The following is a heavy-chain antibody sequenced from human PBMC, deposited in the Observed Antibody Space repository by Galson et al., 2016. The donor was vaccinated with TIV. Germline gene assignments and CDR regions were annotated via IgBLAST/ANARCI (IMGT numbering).Heavy chain of an antibody. CDR2: IDAGHGYT. V-gene: IGHV1-3*01. CDR3: ARSDATSGYYYYFDY. J-gene: IGHJ4*02. Sequence: SVKVSCKASGYTFTNYAIHWVRQAPGQRLEWMGWIDAGHGYTKYSQRFQGRVTFTRDTSASTAYMELSSLRSEGTAVFYCARSDATSGYYYYFDYWGQGTLVTVSS. D-gene: IGHD3-22*01. CDR1: GYTFTNYA.